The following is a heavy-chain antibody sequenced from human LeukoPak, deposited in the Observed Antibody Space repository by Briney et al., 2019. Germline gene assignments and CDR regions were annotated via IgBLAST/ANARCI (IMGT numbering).Heavy chain of an antibody. CDR1: GFTCSSYA. CDR3: ATESVVVTDHYYMDV. D-gene: IGHD2-15*01. V-gene: IGHV3-23*01. CDR2: ISGSGGST. Sequence: GGSLRLSCAASGFTCSSYAMSWVRQAPGKGLEWVSAISGSGGSTYYADSVKGRFTISRDNSKNTLYLQMNSLRAEDTAVYYCATESVVVTDHYYMDVWGKGTTVTVSS. J-gene: IGHJ6*03.